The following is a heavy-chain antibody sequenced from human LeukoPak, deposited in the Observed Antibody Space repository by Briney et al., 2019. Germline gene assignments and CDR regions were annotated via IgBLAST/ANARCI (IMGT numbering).Heavy chain of an antibody. D-gene: IGHD5-24*01. CDR3: ARTVATIPPEPFDY. J-gene: IGHJ4*02. CDR1: GGSISSYY. V-gene: IGHV4-59*01. CDR2: IYYSGST. Sequence: SETLSLTCTVSGGSISSYYWSWIRQPPGKGLEWIGYIYYSGSTNYSPSLKSRVTISVDTSKNQFSLKLSSVTAADTAVYHCARTVATIPPEPFDYWGQGSLVTVSS.